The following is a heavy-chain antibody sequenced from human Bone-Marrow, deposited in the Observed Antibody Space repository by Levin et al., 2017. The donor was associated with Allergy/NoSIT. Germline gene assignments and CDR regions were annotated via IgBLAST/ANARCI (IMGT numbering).Heavy chain of an antibody. D-gene: IGHD2-15*01. V-gene: IGHV1-46*04. CDR2: INPSGGTT. J-gene: IGHJ4*02. Sequence: GESLKISCKASGYTFSTYYLHWVRQAPGQGLEWLGIINPSGGTTRYAEKLQGRVTLTRDTSSSTLHMELSSLTSEDTAVYYCARGIATSDSSDLHAGYFAYWGQGTLVTVSS. CDR1: GYTFSTYY. CDR3: ARGIATSDSSDLHAGYFAY.